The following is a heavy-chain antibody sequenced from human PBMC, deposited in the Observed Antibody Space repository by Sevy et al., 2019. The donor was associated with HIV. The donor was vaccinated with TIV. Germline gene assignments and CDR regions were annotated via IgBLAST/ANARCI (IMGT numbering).Heavy chain of an antibody. CDR3: AKAGYYYDSSGYNRFDP. CDR2: INPDGSIT. J-gene: IGHJ5*02. V-gene: IGHV3-74*01. Sequence: GGSLRLSCTASGFISSPYWMHWVRQAPGKGLVWVSRINPDGSITSYADAVKGRFTISRDTAKNTLYLQMNSLRAEDTAVYYCAKAGYYYDSSGYNRFDPWGQGTLVTVSS. D-gene: IGHD3-22*01. CDR1: GFISSPYW.